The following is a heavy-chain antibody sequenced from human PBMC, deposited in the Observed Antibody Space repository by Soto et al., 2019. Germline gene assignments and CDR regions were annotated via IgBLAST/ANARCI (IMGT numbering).Heavy chain of an antibody. V-gene: IGHV5-51*01. J-gene: IGHJ3*02. CDR3: ARRGEDGYNLGSLGAFDI. CDR1: GYRDASYC. Sequence: GESLKSSSTASGYRDASYCIGSVRHGPGKIQEWMGIIYPGDSDTRYSPYFQGQLTISADKSVSTASLQWSRLKASDTAMYYCARRGEDGYNLGSLGAFDIWGQGTMVTVSS. D-gene: IGHD5-12*01. CDR2: IYPGDSDT.